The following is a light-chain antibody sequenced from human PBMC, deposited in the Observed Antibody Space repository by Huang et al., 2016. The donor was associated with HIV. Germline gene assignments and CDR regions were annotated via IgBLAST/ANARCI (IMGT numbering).Light chain of an antibody. J-gene: IGKJ1*01. Sequence: DIHMTQSPSSLSASVGDRVIITCRASQIIGTYLNWYQQRPGKVPKLLISGASSLQSGVPSRFSGSGSVTDFTLTISSLQPEDFTTYYCQQSYIPPRTFGQGTKVEIK. CDR3: QQSYIPPRT. CDR2: GAS. CDR1: QIIGTY. V-gene: IGKV1-39*01.